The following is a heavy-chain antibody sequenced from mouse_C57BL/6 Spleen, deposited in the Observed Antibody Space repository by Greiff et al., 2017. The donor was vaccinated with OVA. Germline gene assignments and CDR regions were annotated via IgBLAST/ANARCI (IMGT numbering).Heavy chain of an antibody. V-gene: IGHV1-82*01. CDR1: GYAFSSSW. CDR2: IYPGDGDT. CDR3: ARKDPYCDY. J-gene: IGHJ2*01. Sequence: QVQLQQSGPELVKPGASVKISCKASGYAFSSSWMNWVKQRPGKGLEWIGRIYPGDGDTNYNGKFKGKATLTADKSSSTAYMQLSSLTSEDSAVYFCARKDPYCDYWGQGTTLTVSS.